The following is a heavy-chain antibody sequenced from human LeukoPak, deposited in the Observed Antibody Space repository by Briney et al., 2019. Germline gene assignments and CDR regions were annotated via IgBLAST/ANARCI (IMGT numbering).Heavy chain of an antibody. CDR3: TRDRGAYNLYDY. CDR2: IRSKAYGETA. D-gene: IGHD1-1*01. J-gene: IGHJ4*02. V-gene: IGHV3-49*03. CDR1: GFTFGDYA. Sequence: GGSLRLSCTASGFTFGDYAMSWIRQAPGKGLEWVGFIRSKAYGETADYAASAKGRFTISRDDSKAIAYLQMNSLKTEDTAVYHCTRDRGAYNLYDYWGQGTLVTVSS.